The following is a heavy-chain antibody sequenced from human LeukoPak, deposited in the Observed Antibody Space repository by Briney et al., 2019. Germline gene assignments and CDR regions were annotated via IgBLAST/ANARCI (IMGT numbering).Heavy chain of an antibody. V-gene: IGHV4-4*07. CDR3: ARDIDMALDYYYYMDV. CDR2: IYTSGST. J-gene: IGHJ6*03. Sequence: NPPETLSLTCTVSGGSISSYYWSWIRQPAGKGLEWIGRIYTSGSTNYNPSLKSRVTISVDKSKNQFSLKLSSVTAADTAVYYCARDIDMALDYYYYMDVWGKGTTVTVSS. D-gene: IGHD2-15*01. CDR1: GGSISSYY.